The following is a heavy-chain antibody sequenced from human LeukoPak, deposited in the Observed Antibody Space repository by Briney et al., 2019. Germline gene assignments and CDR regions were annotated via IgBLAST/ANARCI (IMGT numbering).Heavy chain of an antibody. CDR3: ARPRERHYFDF. Sequence: GGSLRLSCVASDFTFDNFAINWVRQAPGKGLECVSGITSSGGSTYYADSVKGRFTISRDNSKNTLYLQMSSLRAEDTAIYYCARPRERHYFDFWGQGTLVTVSS. CDR2: ITSSGGST. V-gene: IGHV3-23*01. J-gene: IGHJ4*02. CDR1: DFTFDNFA. D-gene: IGHD1-1*01.